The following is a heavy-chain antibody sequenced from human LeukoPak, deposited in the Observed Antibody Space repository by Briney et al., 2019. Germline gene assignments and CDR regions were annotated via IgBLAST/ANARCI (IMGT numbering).Heavy chain of an antibody. CDR2: IGTYGGDT. CDR1: TSR. V-gene: IGHV1-18*01. J-gene: IGHJ3*02. Sequence: ASVKVSCKATSRISWVRQAPGQGLEWMGWIGTYGGDTYYAQKFQGRITVTTDTSTSTVYMELRNLRSDDTAVYYCAREKDTGSNHAKIRYDIWGRGTMVTVSS. CDR3: AREKDTGSNHAKIRYDI. D-gene: IGHD1-26*01.